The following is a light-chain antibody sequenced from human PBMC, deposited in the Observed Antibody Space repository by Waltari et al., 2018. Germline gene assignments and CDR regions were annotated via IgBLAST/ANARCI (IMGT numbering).Light chain of an antibody. CDR1: RSDVGGYNY. J-gene: IGLJ2*01. Sequence: QSALTQPASVSGSPGQPITISCTGTRSDVGGYNYVSWYQQHPDKSPKLMIYDVSKRPSGVSNRFSGSKAGNTASLTISGLQAEDEADYYCSSYTSSSTVFGGGTKLTVL. CDR3: SSYTSSSTV. CDR2: DVS. V-gene: IGLV2-14*01.